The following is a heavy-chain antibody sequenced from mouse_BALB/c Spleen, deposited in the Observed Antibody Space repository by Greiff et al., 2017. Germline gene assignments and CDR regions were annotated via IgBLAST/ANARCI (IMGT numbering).Heavy chain of an antibody. J-gene: IGHJ4*01. Sequence: VMLVESGPGLVAPSQSLSITCTVSGFSLTSYGVHWVRQPPGKGLEWLGVIWAGGSTNYNSALMSRLSISKDNSKSQVFLKMNSLQTDDTAMYYCARVQRAYYYAMDYWGQGTSVTVSS. CDR2: IWAGGST. V-gene: IGHV2-9*02. CDR3: ARVQRAYYYAMDY. D-gene: IGHD3-3*01. CDR1: GFSLTSYG.